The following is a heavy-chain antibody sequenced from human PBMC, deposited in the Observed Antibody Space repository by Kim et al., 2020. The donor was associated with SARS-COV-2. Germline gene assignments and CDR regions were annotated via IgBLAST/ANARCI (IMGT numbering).Heavy chain of an antibody. CDR1: GGSFSGYY. D-gene: IGHD6-13*01. CDR3: AREGVAAARYYYYMDV. V-gene: IGHV4-34*01. J-gene: IGHJ6*03. Sequence: SETLSLTCAVYGGSFSGYYWSWIRQPPGKGLEWIGEINHSGSTNYNPSLKSRVTISVDTSKNQFSLKLSSVTAADTAVYYCAREGVAAARYYYYMDVWGKGTTVTVSS. CDR2: INHSGST.